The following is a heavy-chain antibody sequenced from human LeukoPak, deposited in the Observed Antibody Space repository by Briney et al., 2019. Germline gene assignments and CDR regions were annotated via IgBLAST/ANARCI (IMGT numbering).Heavy chain of an antibody. CDR2: ISSSGSYI. V-gene: IGHV3-21*01. Sequence: GGSLRLSCAASGFTFSSYSMNWVRQAPGKGLEWVSSISSSGSYIYYADSVKGRFTISRDNAKNSLYLQMNSLRAEDTAVYYCARGCGGDCYSNAFDIWGQGTMVTVSS. J-gene: IGHJ3*02. CDR3: ARGCGGDCYSNAFDI. CDR1: GFTFSSYS. D-gene: IGHD2-21*02.